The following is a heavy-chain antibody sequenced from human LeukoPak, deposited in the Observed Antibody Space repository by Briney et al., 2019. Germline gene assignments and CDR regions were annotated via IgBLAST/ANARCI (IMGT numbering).Heavy chain of an antibody. J-gene: IGHJ4*02. CDR2: INPNSGGT. CDR3: ARDLEYSSSGREGVDY. CDR1: GGTFSSYA. V-gene: IGHV1-2*02. Sequence: GSSVKVSCKASGGTFSSYAISWVRQAPGQGLEWMGWINPNSGGTNYAQKFQGRVTMTRDTSISTAYMELSRLRSDDTAVYYCARDLEYSSSGREGVDYWGQGTLVTVSS. D-gene: IGHD6-6*01.